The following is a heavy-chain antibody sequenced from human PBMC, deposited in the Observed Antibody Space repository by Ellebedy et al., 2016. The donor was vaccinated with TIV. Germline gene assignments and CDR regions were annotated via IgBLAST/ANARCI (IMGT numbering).Heavy chain of an antibody. CDR2: IYYSGST. D-gene: IGHD2-15*01. V-gene: IGHV4-59*01. J-gene: IGHJ4*02. CDR3: ARAATPSTPVDY. CDR1: GGSISSYY. Sequence: SETLSLXXTVSGGSISSYYWSWIRQPPGKGLEWIGYIYYSGSTNYNPSLKSRVTISVDTSKNQFSLKLGSVTAADTAVYYCARAATPSTPVDYWGQGTLVTVSS.